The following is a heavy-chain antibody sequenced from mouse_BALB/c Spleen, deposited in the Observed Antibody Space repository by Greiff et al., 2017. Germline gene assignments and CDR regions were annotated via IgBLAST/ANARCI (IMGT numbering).Heavy chain of an antibody. J-gene: IGHJ2*01. CDR3: AREGRLPHFDY. V-gene: IGHV1-69*01. Sequence: QVQLKQPGAELVMPGASVKMSCKASGYTFTDYWMHWVKQRPGQGLEWIGAIDTSDSYTSYNQKFKGKATLTVDESSSTAYMQLSSLTSEDSAVYYCAREGRLPHFDYWGQGTTLTVSS. D-gene: IGHD2-2*01. CDR1: GYTFTDYW. CDR2: IDTSDSYT.